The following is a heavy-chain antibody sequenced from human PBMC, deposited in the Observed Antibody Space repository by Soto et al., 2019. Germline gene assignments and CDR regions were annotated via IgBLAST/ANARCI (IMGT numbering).Heavy chain of an antibody. CDR3: AKDLATFENSAPDY. V-gene: IGHV3-30*18. CDR1: GFTFSSYG. CDR2: MSYDGSNK. J-gene: IGHJ4*02. Sequence: GGSLRLSCAASGFTFSSYGMHWVCQAPGQGLEWVAVMSYDGSNKYYADSVKGRFTISRDTSKNTLYLQMNSLRAEDTAAYYCAKDLATFENSAPDYWGQGTMVTVSS. D-gene: IGHD1-26*01.